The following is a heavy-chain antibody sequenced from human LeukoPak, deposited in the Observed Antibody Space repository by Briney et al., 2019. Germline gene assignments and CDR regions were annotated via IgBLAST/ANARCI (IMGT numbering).Heavy chain of an antibody. CDR3: ASVRHATYCDFWSGYYKVYYGMDV. J-gene: IGHJ6*02. V-gene: IGHV1-8*01. Sequence: ASVKVSCKASGYTFTSYDINWVRQAPGQGLEWMGWMNPNSGNTGYAQKFQGRVTMTRNTSISTAYMELSSLRSEDTAVYYCASVRHATYCDFWSGYYKVYYGMDVWGQGTTVTASS. D-gene: IGHD3-3*01. CDR1: GYTFTSYD. CDR2: MNPNSGNT.